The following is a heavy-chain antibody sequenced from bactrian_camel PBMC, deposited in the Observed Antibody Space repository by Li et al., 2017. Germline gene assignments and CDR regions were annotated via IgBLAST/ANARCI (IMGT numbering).Heavy chain of an antibody. CDR1: GFTFSSYW. J-gene: IGHJ4*01. V-gene: IGHV3S1*01. CDR2: ISKTDGRS. CDR3: GSGTSANGYYSNSVQYEYNY. D-gene: IGHD2*01. Sequence: VQLVESGGGLVQPGGSLRLSCSASGFTFSSYWVYWFRQAQGKGLEWVSTISKTDGRSYYADSVKGRFTISRDNAKNTLYLQLNSLQTEDTAMYYCGSGTSANGYYSNSVQYEYNYWGQGTQVTVS.